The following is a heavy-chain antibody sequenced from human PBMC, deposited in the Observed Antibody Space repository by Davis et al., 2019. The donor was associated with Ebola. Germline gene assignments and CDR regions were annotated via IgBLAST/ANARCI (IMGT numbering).Heavy chain of an antibody. V-gene: IGHV1-2*04. J-gene: IGHJ6*02. CDR3: ARSYHYDTSGYLPSLDV. Sequence: AASVKVSCKASGGTFSTYAIDWVRQAPGQGLEWMGWISPNTGGSNYAQKFQGSVTMTRDTSISTAYMELSRLRSDDTAVYYCARSYHYDTSGYLPSLDVWGQGTTVTVSS. CDR2: ISPNTGGS. D-gene: IGHD3-22*01. CDR1: GGTFSTYA.